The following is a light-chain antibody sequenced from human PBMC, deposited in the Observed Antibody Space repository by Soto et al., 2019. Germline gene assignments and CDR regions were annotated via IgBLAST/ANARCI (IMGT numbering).Light chain of an antibody. CDR2: GAS. Sequence: EIVMTQSPATLSVSPGEGSTLSCSASQSVSSNLAWYQQKPGQAPRLLIYGASTRATGIPARFSGSGSGTEFTLTISSLQSEDFAVYYCQQYNNWPTWTFGQGTKVDIK. CDR1: QSVSSN. CDR3: QQYNNWPTWT. V-gene: IGKV3-15*01. J-gene: IGKJ1*01.